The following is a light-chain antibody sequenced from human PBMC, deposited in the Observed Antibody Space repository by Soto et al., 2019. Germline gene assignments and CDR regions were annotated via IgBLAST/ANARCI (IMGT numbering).Light chain of an antibody. Sequence: RVTTQSPATLSVSPGERATLSCRASQNVAGDLAWYQQKPGQAPRLLIYRTSTRATGIPPRFSGSGSGTEFTLTISSLQSEDFAVYYCQEYNGRSSFGQGTKVDIK. CDR3: QEYNGRSS. V-gene: IGKV3-15*01. CDR1: QNVAGD. CDR2: RTS. J-gene: IGKJ1*01.